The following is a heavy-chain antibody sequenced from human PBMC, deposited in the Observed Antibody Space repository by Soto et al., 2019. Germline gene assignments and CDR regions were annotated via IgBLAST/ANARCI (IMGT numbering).Heavy chain of an antibody. Sequence: SETLSLICAVYGGSFRGYYWTWVRQPPGKGLEWIGDINRSGSANYNSSLKSRVTISVDTSKNQLSLNLRSVTAADTAVYYCAREEVPQWFTRGYYGMDVWGQGTTFTVSS. CDR2: INRSGSA. J-gene: IGHJ6*02. CDR3: AREEVPQWFTRGYYGMDV. CDR1: GGSFRGYY. D-gene: IGHD2-2*01. V-gene: IGHV4-34*01.